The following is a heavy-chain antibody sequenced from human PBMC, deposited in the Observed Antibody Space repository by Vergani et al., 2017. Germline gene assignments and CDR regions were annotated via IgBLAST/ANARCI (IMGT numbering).Heavy chain of an antibody. Sequence: EVQLLESGGGLVQPGGSLRLSCAASGFTFSSYAMSWVRQAPGKGLEWVSAIGGSGASTDYADSVKGRFTISRDNSKNTLYLQMNSLRAEDTAVYYCAKVGHPEYSSSGPYYCYGMDVWGQGTTVTVSS. CDR3: AKVGHPEYSSSGPYYCYGMDV. CDR2: IGGSGAST. J-gene: IGHJ6*02. D-gene: IGHD6-6*01. CDR1: GFTFSSYA. V-gene: IGHV3-23*01.